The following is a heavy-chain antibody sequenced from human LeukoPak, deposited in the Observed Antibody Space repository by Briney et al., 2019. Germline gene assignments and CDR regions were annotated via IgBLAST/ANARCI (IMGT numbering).Heavy chain of an antibody. V-gene: IGHV4-39*01. CDR3: ARLRNYYDSSGYYSFRYFDY. D-gene: IGHD3-22*01. CDR1: GGSISSSSYY. J-gene: IGHJ4*02. CDR2: IYYSGST. Sequence: PSETLSLTCTVSGGSISSSSYYWGWIRQPPGKGLEWIGSIYYSGSTYYNPSLKSRVTISVDTPKNQFSLKLSSVTAADTAVYYCARLRNYYDSSGYYSFRYFDYWGQGTLVTVSS.